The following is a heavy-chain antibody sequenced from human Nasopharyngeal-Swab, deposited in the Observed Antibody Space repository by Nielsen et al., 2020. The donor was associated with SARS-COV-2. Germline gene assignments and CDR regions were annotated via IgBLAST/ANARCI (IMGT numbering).Heavy chain of an antibody. D-gene: IGHD2/OR15-2a*01. Sequence: GESLKISCWGSGYSFSSYWIGRVRQMPGKGLEWMGVIYPGDPDTRYTPSFQGQVTISVDKSITTAYLPWSSLKASDTAMYYCARRNSEGGMADAFEIWGQGTMVTVSS. J-gene: IGHJ3*02. CDR1: GYSFSSYW. CDR3: ARRNSEGGMADAFEI. CDR2: IYPGDPDT. V-gene: IGHV5-51*01.